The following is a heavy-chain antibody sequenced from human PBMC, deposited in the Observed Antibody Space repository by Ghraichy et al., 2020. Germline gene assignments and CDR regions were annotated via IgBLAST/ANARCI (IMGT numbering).Heavy chain of an antibody. CDR1: GFTFSSYG. D-gene: IGHD3-10*02. V-gene: IGHV3-30*02. Sequence: GSLNISCAASGFTFSSYGMHWVRQAPGKGLEWVAFIRYDGSNKYYADSVKGRFTISRDNSKNTLYLQMNSLRAEDTAVYYCAKDVRGNYYYYYGMDVWGQGTTVTVSS. J-gene: IGHJ6*02. CDR2: IRYDGSNK. CDR3: AKDVRGNYYYYYGMDV.